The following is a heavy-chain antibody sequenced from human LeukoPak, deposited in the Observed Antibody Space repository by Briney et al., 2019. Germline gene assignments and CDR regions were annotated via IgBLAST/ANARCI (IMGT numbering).Heavy chain of an antibody. CDR2: ISSNGGST. CDR1: GFTFSSYA. V-gene: IGHV3-64*04. Sequence: PGGSLRLSCSASGFTFSSYAMHWVRQTPGKGLEYVSIISSNGGSTYYADSVKGRFTISRDNSKNTLYLQMNSLRAEDTAVYYCARGQNVPAWGQGTLVTVSS. D-gene: IGHD1-1*01. J-gene: IGHJ4*02. CDR3: ARGQNVPA.